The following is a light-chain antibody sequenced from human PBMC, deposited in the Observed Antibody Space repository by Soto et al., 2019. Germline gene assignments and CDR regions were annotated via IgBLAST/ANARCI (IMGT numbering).Light chain of an antibody. CDR2: AAS. CDR3: QQSFSPLWT. CDR1: QSISNY. V-gene: IGKV1-39*01. Sequence: DIQMTQSPSSLSASVGDRVTITWRASQSISNYLNWYQQKPGKAPKLLIYAASSMQSEVPSRFSGSGSETDFTLTISSLQPDDSATDYCQQSFSPLWTFGQGTKVEV. J-gene: IGKJ1*01.